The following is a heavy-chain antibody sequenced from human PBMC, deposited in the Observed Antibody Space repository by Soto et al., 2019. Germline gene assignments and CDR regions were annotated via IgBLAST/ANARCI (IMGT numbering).Heavy chain of an antibody. D-gene: IGHD3-22*01. CDR3: TTDSYITSIIVRFDY. CDR2: VKSKTDGGTT. J-gene: IGHJ4*01. Sequence: GSLRLSCAASGFTFSNAWINWVRQTPGKGLEWVGRVKSKTDGGTTDFAAPVKGRFAISRDDSKNMVYLEMNSLKTEDTAIYYCTTDSYITSIIVRFDYWGHGTLVTVS. V-gene: IGHV3-15*07. CDR1: GFTFSNAW.